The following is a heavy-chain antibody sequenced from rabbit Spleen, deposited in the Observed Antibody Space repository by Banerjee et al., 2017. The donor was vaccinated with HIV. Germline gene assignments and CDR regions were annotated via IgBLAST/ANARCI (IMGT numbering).Heavy chain of an antibody. D-gene: IGHD1-1*01. Sequence: QSFEESGGDLVKPGASLTLTRIASGFSFNVNYDMCWVRQAPGKGLEWIGCIYTGNGKTYYASWAKGRFTISKTSSTVDLKMTSLTVADTATYFCARDSGSGHYIDVLFSLWGQGTLVTV. CDR2: IYTGNGKT. CDR1: GFSFNVNYD. V-gene: IGHV1S40*01. CDR3: ARDSGSGHYIDVLFSL. J-gene: IGHJ4*01.